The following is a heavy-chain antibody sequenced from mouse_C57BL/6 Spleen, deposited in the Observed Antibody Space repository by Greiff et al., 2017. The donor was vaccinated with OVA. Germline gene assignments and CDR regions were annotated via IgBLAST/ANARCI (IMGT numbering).Heavy chain of an antibody. CDR3: ARYDAMDY. CDR1: GFTFSDYG. J-gene: IGHJ4*01. V-gene: IGHV5-17*01. CDR2: ISSGSSTI. Sequence: EVKVEESGGGLVKPGGSLKLSCTASGFTFSDYGMHWVRQAPEKGLEWVTYISSGSSTIYYADTVKGRFTISRDNAKNTLFLQMTSLRSEDTAMYYCARYDAMDYWGQGTSVTVSS.